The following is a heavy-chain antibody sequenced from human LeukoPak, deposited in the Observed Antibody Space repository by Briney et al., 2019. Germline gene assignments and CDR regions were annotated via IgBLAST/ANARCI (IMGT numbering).Heavy chain of an antibody. CDR2: ISGSGGST. CDR1: GSTFSSYA. CDR3: AKDRYYDSSGDDY. V-gene: IGHV3-23*01. J-gene: IGHJ4*02. Sequence: GGSLRLSCAASGSTFSSYAMSWVRQAPGKGLEWVSAISGSGGSTYYADSVKGRFTISRDNSKNTLYLQMNSLRAEDTAVYYCAKDRYYDSSGDDYWGQGTLVTVSS. D-gene: IGHD3-22*01.